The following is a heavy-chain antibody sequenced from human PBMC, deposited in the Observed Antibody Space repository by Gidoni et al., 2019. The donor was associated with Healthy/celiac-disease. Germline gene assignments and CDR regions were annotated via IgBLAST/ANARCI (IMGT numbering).Heavy chain of an antibody. V-gene: IGHV3-30*18. CDR1: GFTFSSYG. Sequence: QVQLVESGGGVVQPGRSLRLSCAASGFTFSSYGMHWVRQAPGKGLEWVAVISYDGSNKDYADSVKGRFTISRDNSKNTLYLQMNSLRAEDTAVYYCAKDGLYYYDSSGYYSLDYWGQGTLVTVSS. CDR3: AKDGLYYYDSSGYYSLDY. J-gene: IGHJ4*02. D-gene: IGHD3-22*01. CDR2: ISYDGSNK.